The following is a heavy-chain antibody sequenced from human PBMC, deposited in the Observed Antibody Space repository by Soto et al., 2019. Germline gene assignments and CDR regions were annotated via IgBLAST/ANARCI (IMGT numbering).Heavy chain of an antibody. V-gene: IGHV1-69*06. Sequence: QVQLVQSGAEVKKPGSSVTVSCKASGGTFSSYAISWVRQAPGHGLEWVGVITPMYGTTNFAQKFQGRVTISADKSTSTAYMELRSLRSEDTAVYYCATDQVNNIAAAGQFDYWGQGTLVTVSS. CDR1: GGTFSSYA. CDR3: ATDQVNNIAAAGQFDY. CDR2: ITPMYGTT. D-gene: IGHD6-13*01. J-gene: IGHJ4*02.